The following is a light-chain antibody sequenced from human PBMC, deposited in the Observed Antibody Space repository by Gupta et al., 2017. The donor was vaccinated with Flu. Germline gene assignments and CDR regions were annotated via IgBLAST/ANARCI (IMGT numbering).Light chain of an antibody. CDR3: QQYEAFPLT. V-gene: IGKV1-5*03. CDR1: QNINSW. Sequence: PSTLSASVGDRVTITCRASQNINSWLAWYQQKPGKAPKFLIYKASSLQSGVPSRFSGSGSGTEFTLTISSLQPDDHATYYCQQYEAFPLTFGGGTKVEIK. J-gene: IGKJ4*01. CDR2: KAS.